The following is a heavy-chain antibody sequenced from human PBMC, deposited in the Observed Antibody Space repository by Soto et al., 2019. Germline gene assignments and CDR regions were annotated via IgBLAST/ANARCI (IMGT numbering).Heavy chain of an antibody. CDR2: ISATGTTI. J-gene: IGHJ5*02. D-gene: IGHD2-8*01. CDR1: GFTLSSYS. V-gene: IGHV3-48*01. CDR3: ARDRGSRIFYPLGFDP. Sequence: EVQLVASGGGLVQPGGSLRLSCVASGFTLSSYSMNWVRHAPGKGLEWVSYISATGTTIYYADSVKGRFAISRDEAKNSLHLQMNSLRAEHTAVYYCARDRGSRIFYPLGFDPWGPGTLVTVSS.